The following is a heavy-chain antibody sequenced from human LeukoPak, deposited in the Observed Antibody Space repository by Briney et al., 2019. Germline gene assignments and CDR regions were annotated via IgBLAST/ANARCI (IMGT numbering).Heavy chain of an antibody. D-gene: IGHD3-3*01. Sequence: SETLSLTCAVYGGSFSGYYWSWIRQPPGKGLEWIGEINHSGSTNYNPSLKSRVTISVDTSKNQFSLKLSSVTPADTAVYYCARSWGGYYWYYFDYWGQGTLVTVSS. J-gene: IGHJ4*02. CDR2: INHSGST. V-gene: IGHV4-34*01. CDR3: ARSWGGYYWYYFDY. CDR1: GGSFSGYY.